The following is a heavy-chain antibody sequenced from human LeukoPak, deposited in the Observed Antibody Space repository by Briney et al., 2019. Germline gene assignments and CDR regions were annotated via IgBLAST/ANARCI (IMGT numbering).Heavy chain of an antibody. V-gene: IGHV3-7*01. CDR1: GFTFSSYW. CDR3: ARPAWFSY. Sequence: GGSLRLSCAASGFTFSSYWVSWVRQAPGKGLEWVANIKQDGSEKYYVDSVKGRFTISRDNAKNSLYLQMNSLRAEDTAVYYCARPAWFSYWGQGTLVTVSS. D-gene: IGHD3-22*01. CDR2: IKQDGSEK. J-gene: IGHJ4*02.